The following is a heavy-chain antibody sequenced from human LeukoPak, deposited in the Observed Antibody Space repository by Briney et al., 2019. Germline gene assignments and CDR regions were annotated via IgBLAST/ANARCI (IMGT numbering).Heavy chain of an antibody. CDR3: ASSAGIAVADSHDAFDI. V-gene: IGHV1-8*01. D-gene: IGHD6-19*01. Sequence: ASVKVSCKASGYTFTSYDINWVRQATGQGLEWMGWMNPISGNTGYAQKFQGRVTMTRNTSISTAYMELSSLRSEDTAVYYCASSAGIAVADSHDAFDIWGQGTMVTVSS. J-gene: IGHJ3*02. CDR2: MNPISGNT. CDR1: GYTFTSYD.